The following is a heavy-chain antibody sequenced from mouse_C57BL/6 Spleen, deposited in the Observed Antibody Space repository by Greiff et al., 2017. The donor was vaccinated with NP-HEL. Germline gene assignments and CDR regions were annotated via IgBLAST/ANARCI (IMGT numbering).Heavy chain of an antibody. Sequence: DVHLVESGGGLVKPGGSLKLSCAASGFTFSSYAMSWVRQTPEKRLEWVATISDGGSYTYYPDNVKGRFTISRDNAKNNLYLQMSHLKSEDTAMYYCASRYDYDGGEWFAYWGQGTLVTVSA. D-gene: IGHD2-4*01. V-gene: IGHV5-4*03. CDR2: ISDGGSYT. CDR3: ASRYDYDGGEWFAY. J-gene: IGHJ3*01. CDR1: GFTFSSYA.